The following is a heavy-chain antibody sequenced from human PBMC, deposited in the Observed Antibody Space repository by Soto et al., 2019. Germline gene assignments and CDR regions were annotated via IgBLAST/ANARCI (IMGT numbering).Heavy chain of an antibody. CDR3: ARQRTTVVTQAYFDH. CDR1: GESISSSSYY. D-gene: IGHD2-21*02. V-gene: IGHV4-39*01. Sequence: SETLSLTCIVSGESISSSSYYWGWIRQPPGKGLEWIGSIYYSGRAYYNPSFKSRVTISIDTSKNQFSLKLSSVTATDTAVYYCARQRTTVVTQAYFDHWGQGALVTVSS. CDR2: IYYSGRA. J-gene: IGHJ4*02.